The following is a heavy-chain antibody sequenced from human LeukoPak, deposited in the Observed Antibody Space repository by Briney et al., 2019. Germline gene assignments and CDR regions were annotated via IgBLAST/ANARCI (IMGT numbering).Heavy chain of an antibody. D-gene: IGHD1-26*01. Sequence: GGSLRLSCAASGFTFSSYSMNWVRQAPGKGLEWVSYISSGSHTIYYADSVKGRFTMSRDNAKNSLYLQMNSLRAEDTAVYYCARESISGHRDFDYWGQGALVTVSS. J-gene: IGHJ4*02. CDR3: ARESISGHRDFDY. CDR2: ISSGSHTI. V-gene: IGHV3-48*01. CDR1: GFTFSSYS.